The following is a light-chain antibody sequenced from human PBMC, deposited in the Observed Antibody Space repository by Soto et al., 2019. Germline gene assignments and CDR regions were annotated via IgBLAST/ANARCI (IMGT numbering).Light chain of an antibody. CDR3: QQYNSYS. Sequence: DMQMTQSPATLPASVGDIVTITCLASQSISNWLDWYQQRQGTGPKVLIYHASNLQSGVPSRFSGSGSGTEFTLTIRSLQPDAFETYYCQQYNSYSFGQGTKVDI. J-gene: IGKJ1*01. CDR2: HAS. CDR1: QSISNW. V-gene: IGKV1-5*01.